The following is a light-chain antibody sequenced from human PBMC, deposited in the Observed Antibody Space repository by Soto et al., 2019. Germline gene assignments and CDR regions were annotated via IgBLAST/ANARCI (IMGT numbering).Light chain of an antibody. CDR3: APYTPGASYV. CDR1: SSDVGNYIF. V-gene: IGLV2-14*01. Sequence: QSALTQPASVSGSPGQSITISCTGTSSDVGNYIFVSWYRQHPGKAPKLMIYDINNRPSGVSNRFSGSKSGNTAPQTNSGLQAEDEADYNCAPYTPGASYVFGTGTKLT. J-gene: IGLJ1*01. CDR2: DIN.